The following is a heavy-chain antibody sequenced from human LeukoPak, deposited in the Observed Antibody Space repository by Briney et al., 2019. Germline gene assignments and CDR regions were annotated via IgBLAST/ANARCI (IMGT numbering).Heavy chain of an antibody. CDR1: RFTFRSYG. V-gene: IGHV3-30*02. CDR3: AKDPTHFRVWDDYDNTRLNY. CDR2: TRYDGNNK. Sequence: GGSLRLSCAASRFTFRSYGMHWVRQAPGKGLEWVAFTRYDGNNKYYADSVKGRFTISRDNSKNTVYLQMNSLRAEDTAVYYCAKDPTHFRVWDDYDNTRLNYWGQGTLVTVSS. J-gene: IGHJ4*02. D-gene: IGHD3-22*01.